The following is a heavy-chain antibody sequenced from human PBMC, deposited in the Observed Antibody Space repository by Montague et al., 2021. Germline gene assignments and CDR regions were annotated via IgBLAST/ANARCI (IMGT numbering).Heavy chain of an antibody. CDR1: GYSFTRYW. J-gene: IGHJ4*02. Sequence: QSGAEVKKPGESLKISCKGSGYSFTRYWIGWVRQMPGKGLEWMGIIYPGDSDTRYSPSFQGQVTISADKSISTAYLQWSSLKAPDTAMYYCARGRGDGNNWAWDFDYWGQGTLVTVSS. CDR3: ARGRGDGNNWAWDFDY. CDR2: IYPGDSDT. V-gene: IGHV5-51*01. D-gene: IGHD5-24*01.